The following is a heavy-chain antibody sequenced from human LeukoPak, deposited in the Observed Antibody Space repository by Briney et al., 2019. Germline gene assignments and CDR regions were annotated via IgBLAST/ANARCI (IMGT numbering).Heavy chain of an antibody. J-gene: IGHJ5*02. Sequence: SGGSLRLSCAASGFTFSSYSMNWVRQAPGKGLEWVSSISSSSSYIYYADSVKGRFTISRDNAKNSLYLQMNSLRAEDTAVYYCARDAGSQWLVGNWFDPWGQGTLVTVSS. CDR1: GFTFSSYS. CDR2: ISSSSSYI. D-gene: IGHD6-19*01. CDR3: ARDAGSQWLVGNWFDP. V-gene: IGHV3-21*01.